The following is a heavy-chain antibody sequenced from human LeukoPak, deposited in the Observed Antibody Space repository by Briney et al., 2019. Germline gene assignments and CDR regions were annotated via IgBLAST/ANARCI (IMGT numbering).Heavy chain of an antibody. Sequence: PAGSLRLSCAASGFTVSSNYMSWVRQAPGKGLEWVSVIYSGNSTYYADSVKGRFTISRDNSKNTLYLQMNSLRADDTAVYYCATGTRNLDYWGQGTLVTAST. CDR1: GFTVSSNY. D-gene: IGHD1-26*01. CDR2: IYSGNST. V-gene: IGHV3-53*01. J-gene: IGHJ4*02. CDR3: ATGTRNLDY.